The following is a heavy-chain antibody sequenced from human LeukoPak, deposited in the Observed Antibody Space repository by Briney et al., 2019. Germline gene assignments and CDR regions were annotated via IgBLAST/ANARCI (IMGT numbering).Heavy chain of an antibody. D-gene: IGHD6-13*01. V-gene: IGHV4-59*01. CDR2: IYYSGST. Sequence: KPSETLSLTCTVSGGSISSYYWSWIRQPPGKGLEWIGYIYYSGSTNYDPSLKSRVTISVDTSKNQFSLKLSSVTAADTAVYYCVTSGIGGGSWFDPWGQGTLVTVSS. CDR3: VTSGIGGGSWFDP. J-gene: IGHJ5*02. CDR1: GGSISSYY.